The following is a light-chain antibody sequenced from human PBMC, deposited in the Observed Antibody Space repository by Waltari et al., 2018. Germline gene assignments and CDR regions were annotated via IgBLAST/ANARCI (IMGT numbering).Light chain of an antibody. CDR2: AAS. Sequence: DIQLTQSPSYLSASVGDRVTITCRASQTLTTYLNWYQQRPGTAPKFLIYAASNLETGVPSRFSGGGSGTDFTLTISSLQPEDFAVYYCQQSYNTPRTFGPGTKVDIK. CDR1: QTLTTY. J-gene: IGKJ3*01. V-gene: IGKV1-39*01. CDR3: QQSYNTPRT.